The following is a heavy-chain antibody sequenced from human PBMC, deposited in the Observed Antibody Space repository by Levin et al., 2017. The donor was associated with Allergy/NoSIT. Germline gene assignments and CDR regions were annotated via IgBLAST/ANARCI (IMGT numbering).Heavy chain of an antibody. Sequence: GASVKVSCAASGFTFSSYAMSWVRQAPGKGLEWVSAISGSGGSTYYADSVKGRFTISRDNSKNTLYLQMNSLRAEDTAVYYCAKDAYINYYGSGSYMGNWFDPWGQGTLVTVSS. CDR2: ISGSGGST. V-gene: IGHV3-23*01. CDR1: GFTFSSYA. CDR3: AKDAYINYYGSGSYMGNWFDP. D-gene: IGHD3-10*01. J-gene: IGHJ5*02.